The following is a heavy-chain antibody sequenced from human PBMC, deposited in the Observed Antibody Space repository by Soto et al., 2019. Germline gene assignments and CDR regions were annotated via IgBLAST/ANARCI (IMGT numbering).Heavy chain of an antibody. D-gene: IGHD6-13*01. CDR1: GFTFSSYA. V-gene: IGHV3-23*01. CDR3: AKDPILYSSSPYYFDY. J-gene: IGHJ4*02. Sequence: EVQLLESGGGLVQPGGSLRLSCAASGFTFSSYAMSWVRQAPGKGLEWVSAISGSGGSTYYADSVKGRFTISRDNSKNTLYLQMNSLRAEDTAVYYCAKDPILYSSSPYYFDYWGQGTLVTVSS. CDR2: ISGSGGST.